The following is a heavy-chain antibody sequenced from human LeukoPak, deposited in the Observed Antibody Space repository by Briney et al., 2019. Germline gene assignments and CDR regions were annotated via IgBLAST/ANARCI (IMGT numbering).Heavy chain of an antibody. J-gene: IGHJ4*02. CDR2: INTNTGNP. V-gene: IGHV7-4-1*02. Sequence: GASVKVSCKASGYTFTGYYMHWVRQAPGQGLEWMGWINTNTGNPTYAQGFTGRFVFSLDTSVSTAYLQISSLKAEDTAVYYCAREIESLDIAPRDYWGQGTLVTVSS. CDR1: GYTFTGYY. CDR3: AREIESLDIAPRDY. D-gene: IGHD5-12*01.